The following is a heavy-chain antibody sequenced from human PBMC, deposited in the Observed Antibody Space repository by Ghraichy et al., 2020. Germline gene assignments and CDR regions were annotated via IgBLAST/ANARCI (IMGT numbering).Heavy chain of an antibody. CDR2: IYYSGST. Sequence: ESLNISCTVSGGSISSYYWSWIRQPPGKGLEWIGYIYYSGSTNYNPSLKSRVTISVDTSKNQFSLKLSSVTAADMAVYYCARRYYYGSGYYFDYWGQGTLVTVSS. CDR1: GGSISSYY. CDR3: ARRYYYGSGYYFDY. J-gene: IGHJ4*02. D-gene: IGHD3-10*01. V-gene: IGHV4-59*01.